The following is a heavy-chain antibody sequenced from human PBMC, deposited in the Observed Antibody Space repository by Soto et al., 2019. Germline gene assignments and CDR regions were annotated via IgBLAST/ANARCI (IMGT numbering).Heavy chain of an antibody. CDR2: IYYRGST. V-gene: IGHV4-39*01. CDR1: GGSISSSSYY. CDR3: ARLNIVVVPAAMPRSRWFDP. Sequence: QLQLQESGPGLVKPSETLSLTCTVSGGSISSSSYYWGWIRQPPGKGLEWIGSIYYRGSTYYNPSLKSRVTISVDTSKNQFSLKLSSVTAADTAVYYCARLNIVVVPAAMPRSRWFDPWGQGTLVTVSS. D-gene: IGHD2-2*01. J-gene: IGHJ5*02.